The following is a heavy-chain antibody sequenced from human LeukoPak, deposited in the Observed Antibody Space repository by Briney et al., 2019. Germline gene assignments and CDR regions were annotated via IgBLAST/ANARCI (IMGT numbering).Heavy chain of an antibody. D-gene: IGHD3-3*01. CDR2: ISYDGSNK. J-gene: IGHJ6*03. Sequence: GSLRLSCAASEFTFSSYAMHWVRQAPGKGLEWVAVISYDGSNKYYADSVKGRFTISRDNSKNTLYLQMNSLRAEDTAVYYCARSLRFLEWLSPSVGGYMDVWGKGTTVTVSS. V-gene: IGHV3-30*04. CDR3: ARSLRFLEWLSPSVGGYMDV. CDR1: EFTFSSYA.